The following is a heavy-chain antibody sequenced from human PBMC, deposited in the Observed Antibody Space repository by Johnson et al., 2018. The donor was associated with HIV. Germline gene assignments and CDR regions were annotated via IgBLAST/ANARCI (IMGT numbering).Heavy chain of an antibody. Sequence: QVQLVESGGGVVQPGRSLRLSCAASGFSFSNYGMHWVRQAPGKGLEWVAVISYDGSNKYYADSVKGRFTISRDNSKNTLYLQMNSLRAEDTAVYYGARLSWDSDAFEIWGQGTMVTVSS. CDR2: ISYDGSNK. CDR3: ARLSWDSDAFEI. J-gene: IGHJ3*02. V-gene: IGHV3-30*03. D-gene: IGHD1-26*01. CDR1: GFSFSNYG.